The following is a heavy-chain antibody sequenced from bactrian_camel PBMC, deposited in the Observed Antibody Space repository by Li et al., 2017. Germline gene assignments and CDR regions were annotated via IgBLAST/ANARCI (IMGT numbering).Heavy chain of an antibody. CDR2: IAGDGRT. V-gene: IGHV3S53*01. D-gene: IGHD4*01. Sequence: HVQLVESGGGSVQAGGSLRLSCTASGSISRLCMGWFRQGPEKAREGVAAIAGDGRTDYADSVKGRFTISRDGAKNIIALQMHSLKPEDTATYYCAADLATDEPSLVEREYYYWGQGTQVTVS. J-gene: IGHJ4*01. CDR1: GSISRLC. CDR3: AADLATDEPSLVEREYYY.